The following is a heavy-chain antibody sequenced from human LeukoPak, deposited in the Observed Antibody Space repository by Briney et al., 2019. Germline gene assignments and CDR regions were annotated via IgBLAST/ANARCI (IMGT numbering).Heavy chain of an antibody. D-gene: IGHD3-22*01. Sequence: GGSLRLSCAASGFTFSTYWMHWVRQGSGKGLVWVSRINSEGSSTSYADSVKGRFTISRDNSKNTLYLQMNSLRAEDTAVYYCAKCDRITMIVVVMFDAFDIWGQGTMVTVSS. CDR1: GFTFSTYW. J-gene: IGHJ3*02. V-gene: IGHV3-74*01. CDR3: AKCDRITMIVVVMFDAFDI. CDR2: INSEGSST.